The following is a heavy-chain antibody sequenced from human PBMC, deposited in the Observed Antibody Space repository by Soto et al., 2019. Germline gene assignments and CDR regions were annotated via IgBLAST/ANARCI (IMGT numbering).Heavy chain of an antibody. Sequence: QLQLQESGSGLIKPSQTLSLTCAVSGGSISTSDYTWSWIRQPPGRGLDWIGSVYHSGATHYMPSLKNRLTMSHDKSKNQFSLGLTSVAAADTAVYYCVRERTIFGVAPGGGVDVWGQGTTVTVSS. CDR3: VRERTIFGVAPGGGVDV. V-gene: IGHV4-30-2*01. J-gene: IGHJ6*02. CDR2: VYHSGAT. D-gene: IGHD3-3*01. CDR1: GGSISTSDYT.